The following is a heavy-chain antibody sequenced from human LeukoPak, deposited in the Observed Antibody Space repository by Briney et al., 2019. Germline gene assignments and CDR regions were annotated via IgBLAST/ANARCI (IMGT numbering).Heavy chain of an antibody. CDR3: ARLRIAAAGTAYYYYYGMDV. CDR1: GGSISSSSYY. Sequence: PSETLSLTCTVSGGSISSSSYYWGWIRQPPGKGLEWIGSIYYSGSTYYNPSLKSRVTISVDTSKNQFSLKLSSVTAADTAVYYCARLRIAAAGTAYYYYYGMDVWGQGTTVAVSS. J-gene: IGHJ6*02. V-gene: IGHV4-39*01. CDR2: IYYSGST. D-gene: IGHD6-13*01.